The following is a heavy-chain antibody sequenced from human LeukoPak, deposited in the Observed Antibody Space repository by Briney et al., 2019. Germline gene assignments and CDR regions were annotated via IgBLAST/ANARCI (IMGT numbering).Heavy chain of an antibody. CDR2: ISYDGSNK. D-gene: IGHD3-10*01. CDR1: GFTFSSYG. CDR3: AKDYYGSGSYHKSSDY. J-gene: IGHJ4*02. V-gene: IGHV3-30*18. Sequence: PGGSLRLSCAASGFTFSSYGMHWVRQAPGKGLEWVAVISYDGSNKYYADSVKGRFTISRDNSKNTLYLQMNSLRAEDTAVYYCAKDYYGSGSYHKSSDYWGQGTLVTVSS.